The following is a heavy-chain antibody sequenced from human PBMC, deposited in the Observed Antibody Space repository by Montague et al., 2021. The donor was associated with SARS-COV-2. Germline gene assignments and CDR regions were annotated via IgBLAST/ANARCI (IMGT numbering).Heavy chain of an antibody. V-gene: IGHV4-34*01. CDR3: ARVRYNGSGTSLGMDA. Sequence: SETLSLTCAVYGGSFSGYYWSWIRQPPGKGLEWIGEINHSGSTNYNPSLKSRVTISVDTSKNQFSLKLSSVTAADTAVYYCARVRYNGSGTSLGMDAWGQGTTVTVSS. J-gene: IGHJ6*02. CDR2: INHSGST. CDR1: GGSFSGYY. D-gene: IGHD3-10*01.